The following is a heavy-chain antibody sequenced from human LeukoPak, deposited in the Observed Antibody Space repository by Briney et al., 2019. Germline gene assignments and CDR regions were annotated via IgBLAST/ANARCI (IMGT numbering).Heavy chain of an antibody. D-gene: IGHD3-3*01. CDR1: GFTFSSYA. V-gene: IGHV3-23*01. J-gene: IGHJ4*02. CDR3: TTEAYYDFWSGYYNSY. Sequence: GGSLRLSCAASGFTFSSYAMSWVRQAPGKGLEWVSAISGSGGSTYYADSVKGRFTISRGNSKNTLYLQMNSLKTEDTAVYYCTTEAYYDFWSGYYNSYWGQGTLVTVSS. CDR2: ISGSGGST.